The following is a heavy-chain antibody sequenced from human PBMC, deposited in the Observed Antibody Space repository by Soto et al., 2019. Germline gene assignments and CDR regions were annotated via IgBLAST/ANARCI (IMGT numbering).Heavy chain of an antibody. V-gene: IGHV1-8*01. CDR1: GYTFTSYD. D-gene: IGHD6-6*01. J-gene: IGHJ4*02. Sequence: GASVKVSCKASGYTFTSYDINWVRQATGQGLEWMGWMNPNSGNTGYAQKFQGRVTMTRNTSISTAYMELSSLRSEDTAVYYCVSVPEPLREYSSSNDLNYWGQGTLVTVSS. CDR2: MNPNSGNT. CDR3: VSVPEPLREYSSSNDLNY.